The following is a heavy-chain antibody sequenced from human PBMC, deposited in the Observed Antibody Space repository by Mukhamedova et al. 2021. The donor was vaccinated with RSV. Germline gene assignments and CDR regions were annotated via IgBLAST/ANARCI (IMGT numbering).Heavy chain of an antibody. V-gene: IGHV3-7*03. Sequence: VRQAPGKGLEWVANINQDGSEKYSVDSVKGRFTISRDNAKNSLYIQMNSLRVEDTAVYYCARSKADSWSGSYSYYYGMDVWGQGT. CDR2: INQDGSEK. J-gene: IGHJ6*02. CDR3: ARSKADSWSGSYSYYYGMDV. D-gene: IGHD3-3*01.